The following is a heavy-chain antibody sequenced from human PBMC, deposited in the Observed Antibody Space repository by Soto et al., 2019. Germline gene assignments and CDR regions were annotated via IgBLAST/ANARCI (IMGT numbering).Heavy chain of an antibody. CDR1: GFTFSSYA. CDR2: ISYDGSNK. V-gene: IGHV3-30-3*01. D-gene: IGHD1-1*01. CDR3: VKLTDE. J-gene: IGHJ4*02. Sequence: PGGSLRLSCAASGFTFSSYAMHWVRQAPGKGLEWVAVISYDGSNKYYADSVKGRFTISRDNSKNTLYLQMNSLRAEETAVYYFVKLTDEWGLATLVTVS.